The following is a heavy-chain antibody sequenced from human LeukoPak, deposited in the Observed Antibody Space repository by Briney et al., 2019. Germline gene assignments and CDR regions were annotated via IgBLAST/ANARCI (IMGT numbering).Heavy chain of an antibody. CDR2: ISYSGGT. CDR3: ARLLNNDNAGDPDTFDM. V-gene: IGHV4-59*08. Sequence: SETLSLTCSASGGSIGRHYWSWIRQPPGKGLEWIGYISYSGGTRYNPSFQSRVTISLGTSKTHFSLKLTSVTAADTAMYYCARLLNNDNAGDPDTFDMWGPGTMVTVSS. CDR1: GGSIGRHY. J-gene: IGHJ3*02. D-gene: IGHD4-17*01.